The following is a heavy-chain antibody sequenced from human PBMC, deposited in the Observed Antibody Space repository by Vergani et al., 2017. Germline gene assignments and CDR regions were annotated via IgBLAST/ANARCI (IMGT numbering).Heavy chain of an antibody. CDR3: AKDPSSTSSLPEYGMDV. V-gene: IGHV3-30*02. J-gene: IGHJ6*02. CDR1: GFTFSSYG. D-gene: IGHD2-2*01. CDR2: IRYDGSNK. Sequence: VQLVESGGGLVQPGGSLRLSCAASGFTFSSYGMHWVRQAPGKGLEWVAFIRYDGSNKYYADSVKGRFTISRDNSKNTLYLQMNSLRAEDTAVYYCAKDPSSTSSLPEYGMDVWGQGTTVTVSS.